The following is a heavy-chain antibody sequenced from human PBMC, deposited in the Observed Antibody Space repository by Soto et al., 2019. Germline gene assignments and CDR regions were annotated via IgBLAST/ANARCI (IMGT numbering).Heavy chain of an antibody. CDR2: IDTSGGVT. CDR3: TKDKHWYGMDV. V-gene: IGHV3-23*01. CDR1: GFSCSSCF. J-gene: IGHJ6*02. Sequence: GRSLTLSCTAAGFSCSSCFMNCVRKAPGKGPEWVSGIDTSGGVTKYADSVKGRFTISRDNSKNTLYLQMNSLRAEDTALYYCTKDKHWYGMDVWGQGTTVTVSS. D-gene: IGHD1-1*01.